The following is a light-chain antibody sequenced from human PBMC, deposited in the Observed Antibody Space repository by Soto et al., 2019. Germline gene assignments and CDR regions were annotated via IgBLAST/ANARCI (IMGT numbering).Light chain of an antibody. CDR3: QKYNSAPWT. CDR1: QGLSNY. Sequence: DIRIPHSPSPRSQSLGTKVTITGRRSQGLSNYLAGYQQKPGKVPKLLIYAASTLQSGVPSRFSGSGSGTDFTLTISSLQPEDVATYYCQKYNSAPWTFGQGTKVEIK. CDR2: AAS. J-gene: IGKJ1*01. V-gene: IGKV1-27*01.